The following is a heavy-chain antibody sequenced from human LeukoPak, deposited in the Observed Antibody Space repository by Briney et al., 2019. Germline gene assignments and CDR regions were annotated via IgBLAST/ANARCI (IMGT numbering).Heavy chain of an antibody. J-gene: IGHJ4*02. CDR2: IRAYNGNT. CDR1: GGTFSSYT. V-gene: IGHV1-18*01. D-gene: IGHD3-16*01. CDR3: ARVTEGGYFDY. Sequence: GASVKVSCKASGGTFSSYTISWVRQAPGQGLEWMGWIRAYNGNTNYAQKLQGRVTMTTDTSTSTAYMELRSLRSDDTAVYYCARVTEGGYFDYWGQGTLVTVSS.